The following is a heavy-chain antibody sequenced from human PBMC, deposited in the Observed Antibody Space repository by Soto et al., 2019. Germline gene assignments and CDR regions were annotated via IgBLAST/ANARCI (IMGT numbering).Heavy chain of an antibody. J-gene: IGHJ4*02. CDR3: VGEVGFQLIY. Sequence: EVQLVESGGGLVQPGGSLRLSCAASGFTFSTHSMNWVRQAPGKGLEWISYITSSDVTMYADSVKGRFTISRDNAKNSLYPQMNSLRGEDTAVYFCVGEVGFQLIYWGQGTLVTVSS. D-gene: IGHD2-2*01. CDR1: GFTFSTHS. V-gene: IGHV3-48*01. CDR2: ITSSDVT.